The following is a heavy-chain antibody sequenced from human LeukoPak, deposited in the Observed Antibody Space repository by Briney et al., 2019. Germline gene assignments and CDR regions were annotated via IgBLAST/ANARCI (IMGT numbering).Heavy chain of an antibody. V-gene: IGHV1-24*01. CDR3: ATDDVVTAIPFDY. D-gene: IGHD2-21*02. CDR1: GYTLTELS. Sequence: ASVTVSCTVSGYTLTELSMHWVRQAPGKGLEWMGGFDPEDGETIYAQKFQGRVTMTEDTSTDTAYMELSSLRSEDTAVYYCATDDVVTAIPFDYWGQGTLVTVSS. CDR2: FDPEDGET. J-gene: IGHJ4*02.